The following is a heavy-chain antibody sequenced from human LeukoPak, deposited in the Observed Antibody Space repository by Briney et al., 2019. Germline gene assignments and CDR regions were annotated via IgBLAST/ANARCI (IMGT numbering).Heavy chain of an antibody. J-gene: IGHJ3*02. Sequence: GGSLRLSCAASGFSFSDSLMNWGRQTPEKGLEWVSYISRGGKTIYYADSVKGRFTISRDNTINSLFLQMDSLRAEDTAVYYCARGLVTSDFWTAIAFDIWGQGTVVTVSS. CDR1: GFSFSDSL. V-gene: IGHV3-48*01. CDR2: ISRGGKTI. CDR3: ARGLVTSDFWTAIAFDI. D-gene: IGHD3-3*01.